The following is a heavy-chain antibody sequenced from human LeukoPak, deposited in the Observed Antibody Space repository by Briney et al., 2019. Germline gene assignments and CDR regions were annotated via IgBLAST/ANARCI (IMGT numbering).Heavy chain of an antibody. J-gene: IGHJ4*02. CDR1: GGTFSSYA. CDR2: IIPIFGTA. V-gene: IGHV1-69*06. CDR3: ASDYGTRGYFDY. D-gene: IGHD4-17*01. Sequence: ASVKVSCKASGGTFSSYAISWVRQAPGQGLEWMGGIIPIFGTANYAQKFRGRVTITADKSTSTAYMELSSLRSEDTAVYYCASDYGTRGYFDYWGQGTLVTVSS.